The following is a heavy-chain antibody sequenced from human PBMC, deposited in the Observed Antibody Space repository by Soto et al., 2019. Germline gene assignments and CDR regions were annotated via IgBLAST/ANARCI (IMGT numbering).Heavy chain of an antibody. V-gene: IGHV1-24*01. CDR3: AKDRPRRTSGYFFDY. D-gene: IGHD1-1*01. Sequence: ASVKVSCKVSGYTLTELSMHWVRQAPGKRLEWMGGFDPEDGETIYAQKFQGRVTMTEDTSTDTAYMELSSLRAEDTALYYCAKDRPRRTSGYFFDYWGQGTPVTVSS. CDR1: GYTLTELS. CDR2: FDPEDGET. J-gene: IGHJ4*02.